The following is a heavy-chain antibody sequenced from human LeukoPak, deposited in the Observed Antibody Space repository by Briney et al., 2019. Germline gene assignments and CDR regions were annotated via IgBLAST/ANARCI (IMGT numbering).Heavy chain of an antibody. J-gene: IGHJ4*02. CDR1: GGSISSGSYY. Sequence: PSETLSLTCTVSGGSISSGSYYWSWIRQPAGKGLEWIGRIYTSGSTNYNPSLKSRVTISVDTSKNQFSLKLSSVTAADTAVYYCARDGGDGYTSYDTGLDYWGQGTLVTVSS. V-gene: IGHV4-61*02. CDR3: ARDGGDGYTSYDTGLDY. D-gene: IGHD5-24*01. CDR2: IYTSGST.